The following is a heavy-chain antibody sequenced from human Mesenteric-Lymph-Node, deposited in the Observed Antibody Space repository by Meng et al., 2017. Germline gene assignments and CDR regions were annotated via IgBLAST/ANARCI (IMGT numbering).Heavy chain of an antibody. CDR2: IDAGNGNT. Sequence: GELVEAGAEVKKPGASVKVSCKAFGNCCTTYARHWRRQAHGQRLEWMGWIDAGNGNTKHSEKFQSRVTITRDTASSTVYMERSGLRSEDTAVNYCARTGCSSSSCYDYWGQGTLVTVSS. J-gene: IGHJ4*02. CDR3: ARTGCSSSSCYDY. V-gene: IGHV1-3*01. CDR1: GNCCTTYA. D-gene: IGHD2-2*01.